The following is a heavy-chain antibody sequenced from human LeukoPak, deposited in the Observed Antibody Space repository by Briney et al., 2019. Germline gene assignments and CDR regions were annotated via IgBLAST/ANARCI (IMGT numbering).Heavy chain of an antibody. D-gene: IGHD3-16*02. Sequence: ASVKVSCKASGYTFTSYDINWVRQATGQGLEWMGWMNPNSGNTGYAQKFQGRVTMTRNTSISTAYMELSSLRSEDTAVYYCARGQKRIMITFGGVIVNDYWGQGTLVTVSS. V-gene: IGHV1-8*01. CDR3: ARGQKRIMITFGGVIVNDY. CDR2: MNPNSGNT. J-gene: IGHJ4*02. CDR1: GYTFTSYD.